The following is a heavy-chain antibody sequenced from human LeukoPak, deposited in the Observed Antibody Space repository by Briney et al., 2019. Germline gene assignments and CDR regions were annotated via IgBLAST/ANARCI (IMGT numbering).Heavy chain of an antibody. CDR2: IYCSGNV. CDR1: GASISSYY. Sequence: SETLSLTCTVSGASISSYYWSWIRQPPGKGLEWIGDIYCSGNVNYNPSLMSRITISIDTSKKQFFLRLNSVTAADTAVYYCARDSDIVATMVRPNTYYYGMDVWGQGTTVTVS. J-gene: IGHJ6*02. CDR3: ARDSDIVATMVRPNTYYYGMDV. V-gene: IGHV4-59*01. D-gene: IGHD5-12*01.